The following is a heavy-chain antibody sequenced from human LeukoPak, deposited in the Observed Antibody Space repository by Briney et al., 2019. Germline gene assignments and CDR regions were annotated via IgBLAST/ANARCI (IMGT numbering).Heavy chain of an antibody. CDR1: GFTFSYYY. CDR2: ISSSSSYI. CDR3: ARETMVRGVLNWFDP. V-gene: IGHV3-21*01. J-gene: IGHJ5*02. D-gene: IGHD3-10*01. Sequence: PGGSLRLSCAASGFTFSYYYMTGVRQAPGKGLEWVSSISSSSSYIYYADSVKGRFTISRDNAKNSLYLQMNSLRAEDTAVYYCARETMVRGVLNWFDPWGQGTLVTVSS.